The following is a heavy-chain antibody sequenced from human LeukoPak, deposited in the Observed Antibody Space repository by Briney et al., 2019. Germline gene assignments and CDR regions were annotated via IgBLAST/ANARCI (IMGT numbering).Heavy chain of an antibody. CDR2: INWNGGST. Sequence: PGGSLRLSCAASGFTFDDYGMSWARQAPGKGLEWVSGINWNGGSTGYADSVKGRFTISRDNAKNSLYLQMNSLRAEDTALYYCSGGIRLGELSSWGQGTLVTVSS. J-gene: IGHJ5*02. CDR1: GFTFDDYG. CDR3: SGGIRLGELSS. V-gene: IGHV3-20*04. D-gene: IGHD3-16*02.